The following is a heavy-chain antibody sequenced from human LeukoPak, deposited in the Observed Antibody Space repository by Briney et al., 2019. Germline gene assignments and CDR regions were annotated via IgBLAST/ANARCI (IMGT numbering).Heavy chain of an antibody. V-gene: IGHV3-66*01. CDR3: ATTTLSYYYYYYMDV. CDR2: IYTGGST. D-gene: IGHD1-26*01. CDR1: GFTFSSYS. Sequence: PGGSLRLSCAASGFTFSSYSMNWVRQAPGKGLEWVSVIYTGGSTYYADSVKGRFTISRDNSKNTLYLQMKSLRAEDTAVYYCATTTLSYYYYYYMDVWGKGTTVTISS. J-gene: IGHJ6*03.